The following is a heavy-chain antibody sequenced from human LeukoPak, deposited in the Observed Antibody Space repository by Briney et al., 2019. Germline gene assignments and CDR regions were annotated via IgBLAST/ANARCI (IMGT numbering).Heavy chain of an antibody. CDR3: ARGAYYYED. V-gene: IGHV3-48*01. Sequence: PGGSLRLSCAASGFTFSSHSMNWVRQAPGKGLEWVSYISSSSTIYYADSVKGRFTISRDNAKNSLYLQMNSLRAEDAAVYYCARGAYYYEDWGQGILVTVSS. CDR2: ISSSSTI. CDR1: GFTFSSHS. D-gene: IGHD3-22*01. J-gene: IGHJ4*02.